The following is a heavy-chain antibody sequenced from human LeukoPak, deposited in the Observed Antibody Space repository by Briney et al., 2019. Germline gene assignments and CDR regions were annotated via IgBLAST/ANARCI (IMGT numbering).Heavy chain of an antibody. V-gene: IGHV3-15*01. CDR1: EFTFNNAW. CDR2: IKDKSNGGTT. J-gene: IGHJ3*02. Sequence: GGSLRLSCAASEFTFNNAWMSWVRQAPGKGLEWVGQIKDKSNGGTTDYAAPVKGRFIISRDDSESMLYLQMNSLKTEDAAVYYCKGRNVGIDIWGQGTMVTVSS. CDR3: KGRNVGIDI. D-gene: IGHD1-14*01.